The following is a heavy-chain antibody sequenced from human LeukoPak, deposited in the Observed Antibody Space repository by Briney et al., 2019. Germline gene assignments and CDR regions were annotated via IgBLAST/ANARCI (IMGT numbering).Heavy chain of an antibody. J-gene: IGHJ3*02. D-gene: IGHD1-26*01. CDR3: ARDQGIQTKGATPYDAFDI. V-gene: IGHV1-69*13. CDR2: IIPIFGTA. Sequence: ASVKVSCKASGGTFSSYAISWVRQAPGQGLEWMGGIIPIFGTANYAQKFQGRVTITADESTSTAYMELSSLRSEDTAVYYCARDQGIQTKGATPYDAFDIWGQGTMVTVSS. CDR1: GGTFSSYA.